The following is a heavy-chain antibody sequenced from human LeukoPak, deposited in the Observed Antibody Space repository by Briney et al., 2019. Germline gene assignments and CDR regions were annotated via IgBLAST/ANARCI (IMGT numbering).Heavy chain of an antibody. CDR3: ARLYSSSWYWFDP. J-gene: IGHJ5*02. Sequence: SETLSLTCAVYGGSFSGHYWSWIRQPPGKGLEWIGEINHSGSTNYNPSLKSRVTISVDTSKNQFSLKLSSVTAADTAVYYCARLYSSSWYWFDPWGQGTLVTVSS. V-gene: IGHV4-34*01. CDR1: GGSFSGHY. D-gene: IGHD6-13*01. CDR2: INHSGST.